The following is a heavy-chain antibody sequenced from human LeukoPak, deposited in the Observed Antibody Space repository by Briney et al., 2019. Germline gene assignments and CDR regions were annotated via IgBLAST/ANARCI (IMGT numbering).Heavy chain of an antibody. CDR1: GFTFSDYY. CDR3: ARDFGYCTNGVCSNWFDP. J-gene: IGHJ5*02. CDR2: ISSSGSTI. Sequence: GGSLRLSCAASGFTFSDYYMSWIRQAPGKGLKWVSYISSSGSTIYYADSVKGRFTISRDNAKNSLYLQMNSLRAEDTAVYYCARDFGYCTNGVCSNWFDPWGQGTLVTVSS. D-gene: IGHD2-8*01. V-gene: IGHV3-11*01.